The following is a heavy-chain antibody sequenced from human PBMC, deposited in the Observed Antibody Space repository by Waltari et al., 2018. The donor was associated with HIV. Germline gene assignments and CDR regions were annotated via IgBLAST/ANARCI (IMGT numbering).Heavy chain of an antibody. D-gene: IGHD1-26*01. Sequence: EVQLVVSGGGLVQPGGYLRLSCADPGFTFSRHSMHWVRQAPGKVLELVSSISSSSSYIYYADSVKGRFTISRDNAKNSLYLQMNSLRAEDTAVYYCARDPRRDPTLYYFDYWGQGTLVTVSS. V-gene: IGHV3-21*01. CDR3: ARDPRRDPTLYYFDY. CDR1: GFTFSRHS. J-gene: IGHJ4*02. CDR2: ISSSSSYI.